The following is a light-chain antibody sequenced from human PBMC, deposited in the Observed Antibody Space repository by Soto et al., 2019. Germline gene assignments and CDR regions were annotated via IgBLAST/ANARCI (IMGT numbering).Light chain of an antibody. CDR1: QGIRND. CDR3: QQYNSYS. Sequence: IQMTHSPSSLSASVEDRVTITCRASQGIRNDLGWYQQKPGKAPKRLIYAASSLQSGVPSRFSCSGSGTEFTLTISSMQPDDFATYYCQQYNSYSFGQGTKVDIK. V-gene: IGKV1-17*01. CDR2: AAS. J-gene: IGKJ1*01.